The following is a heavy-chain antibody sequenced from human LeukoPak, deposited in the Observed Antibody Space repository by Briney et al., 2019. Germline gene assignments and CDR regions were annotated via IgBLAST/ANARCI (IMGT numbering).Heavy chain of an antibody. CDR2: IIPMFGTA. CDR1: GYTFTGYY. D-gene: IGHD2-2*01. CDR3: ASGTTDIVVVPATLRNYYFDY. V-gene: IGHV1-69*06. J-gene: IGHJ4*02. Sequence: SVKVSCKASGYTFTGYYMHWVRQAPGQGLEWMGGIIPMFGTAKYAQKFQGRVTITADKSTSTAYMELSSLRSEDTAVYYCASGTTDIVVVPATLRNYYFDYWGQGTLVTVSS.